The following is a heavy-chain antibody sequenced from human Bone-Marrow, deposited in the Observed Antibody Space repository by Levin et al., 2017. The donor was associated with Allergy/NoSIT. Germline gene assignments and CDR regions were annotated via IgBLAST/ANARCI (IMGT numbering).Heavy chain of an antibody. D-gene: IGHD1-7*01. CDR2: IYPGDSHT. Sequence: GESLKISCKGSGYSFTSYWIGWVRQMPGKGLEWVGIIYPGDSHTRYSPSLQGQVTISADKSNSTAYLQWSSLKASDTAVYYCARHTNWHFLVYSGEGILVTVS. V-gene: IGHV5-51*01. J-gene: IGHJ4*02. CDR1: GYSFTSYW. CDR3: ARHTNWHFLVY.